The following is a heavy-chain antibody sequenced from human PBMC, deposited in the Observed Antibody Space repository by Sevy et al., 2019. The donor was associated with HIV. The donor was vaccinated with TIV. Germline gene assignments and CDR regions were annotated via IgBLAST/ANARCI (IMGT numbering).Heavy chain of an antibody. V-gene: IGHV3-48*02. Sequence: GGSLRLSCAASGFTFSSYSMNWVRQAPGKGLEWVSYISSSSSTIYYADSVKGRFTISRDNAKNSLYLQMNSLRDEDTAVYYCARGHSKYCSGGSCYSMAYNWFDPWGKGTLVTVSS. J-gene: IGHJ5*02. CDR1: GFTFSSYS. CDR2: ISSSSSTI. CDR3: ARGHSKYCSGGSCYSMAYNWFDP. D-gene: IGHD2-15*01.